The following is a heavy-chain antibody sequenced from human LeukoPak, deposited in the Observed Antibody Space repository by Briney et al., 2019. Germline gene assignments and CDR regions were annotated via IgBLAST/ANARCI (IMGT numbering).Heavy chain of an antibody. Sequence: GASVKVSCKASGYTFTGYYMHWVRQAPGQGLEWMGWVNPNSGGTNYAQKFQGRVTMTRDTSISTAYMELSRLRSDDTAVYYCARVIVATIFFDYWGQGTLVTVSS. D-gene: IGHD5-12*01. V-gene: IGHV1-2*02. CDR3: ARVIVATIFFDY. CDR1: GYTFTGYY. J-gene: IGHJ4*02. CDR2: VNPNSGGT.